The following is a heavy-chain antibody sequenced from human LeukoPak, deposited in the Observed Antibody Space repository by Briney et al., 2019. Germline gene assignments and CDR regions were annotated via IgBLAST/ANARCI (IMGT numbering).Heavy chain of an antibody. CDR2: IYYSGST. D-gene: IGHD3-22*01. V-gene: IGHV4-59*08. Sequence: SETLSLTCTVSGGSISSYYWSWIRQPPGKGLEWIGYIYYSGSTNYNPSLKSRVTISVDTSKNQFSLKLSSVTAADTAVYYCARLYGQYDSSGYYFPFDYWGQGTLVTVSS. CDR3: ARLYGQYDSSGYYFPFDY. CDR1: GGSISSYY. J-gene: IGHJ4*02.